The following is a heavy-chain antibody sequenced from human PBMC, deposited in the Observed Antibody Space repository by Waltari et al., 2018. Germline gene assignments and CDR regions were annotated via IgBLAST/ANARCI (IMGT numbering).Heavy chain of an antibody. V-gene: IGHV4-38-2*01. J-gene: IGHJ5*02. CDR3: AASAAIGPAITWFDP. CDR1: GYPIGSGSY. Sequence: QVQLQESGPGLVKPSETLYLTCAVSGYPIGSGSYCGWIPHPPGKALEWIGSIYHSGSTYYNPSLKSRVTISVDTSKNQFSLKLSSVTAADTAVYYCAASAAIGPAITWFDPWGQGTLVTVSS. D-gene: IGHD2-2*01. CDR2: IYHSGST.